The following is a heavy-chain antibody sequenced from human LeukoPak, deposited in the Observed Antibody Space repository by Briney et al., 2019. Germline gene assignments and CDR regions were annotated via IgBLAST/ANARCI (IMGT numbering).Heavy chain of an antibody. Sequence: PSETLSLTCSVSGGSISSYYWSWIRQPPGRGLGWIGYVYYTGSTNYNPSLKSRVTISVDTSKNQLSLKLSSVTAADTAVYYCARHPSFGMVIESWGQGTLATVSS. J-gene: IGHJ4*02. D-gene: IGHD3-3*01. CDR2: VYYTGST. CDR3: ARHPSFGMVIES. CDR1: GGSISSYY. V-gene: IGHV4-59*08.